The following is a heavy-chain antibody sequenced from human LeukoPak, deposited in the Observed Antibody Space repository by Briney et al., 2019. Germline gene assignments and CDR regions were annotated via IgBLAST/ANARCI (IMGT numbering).Heavy chain of an antibody. D-gene: IGHD1-26*01. Sequence: GESLKISCKGSGYSFTSYWIGWVRQMPGKGLEWMGIIYPGDSDTRYSPSFQGQVTISADKSISTAYLQWSSLKASDTAMYYCARQVIGGSYWDYYYYYMDVWGKGTTVTVSS. CDR1: GYSFTSYW. CDR2: IYPGDSDT. CDR3: ARQVIGGSYWDYYYYYMDV. J-gene: IGHJ6*03. V-gene: IGHV5-51*01.